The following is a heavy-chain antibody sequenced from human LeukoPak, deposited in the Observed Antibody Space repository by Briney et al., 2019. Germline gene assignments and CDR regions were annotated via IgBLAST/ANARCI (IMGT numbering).Heavy chain of an antibody. Sequence: SVKVSCKASRGTFSSYAISWVRQAPGQGLEWMGRIIPILGIANYAQKFQGRVTITADKSTSTAYMELSSLRSEDTAVYYCARVPLSHYYDSSGYYLVYFDYWGQGTLVTVSS. CDR2: IIPILGIA. D-gene: IGHD3-22*01. CDR3: ARVPLSHYYDSSGYYLVYFDY. V-gene: IGHV1-69*04. CDR1: RGTFSSYA. J-gene: IGHJ4*02.